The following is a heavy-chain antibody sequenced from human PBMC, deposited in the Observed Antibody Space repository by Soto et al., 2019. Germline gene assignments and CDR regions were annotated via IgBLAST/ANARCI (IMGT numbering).Heavy chain of an antibody. V-gene: IGHV2-5*01. J-gene: IGHJ4*02. CDR3: AHRRGGYKWDDGDFEY. CDR1: GFSLSTSGEA. CDR2: IYWYNDR. D-gene: IGHD1-20*01. Sequence: QITLRESGPTLVQPTQTLTLICSFSGFSLSTSGEAVGWIRQLPGEALERLAIIYWYNDRRYKPSPRSRLAITKNTSTNQVVLTMTSVDPVDTATYYCAHRRGGYKWDDGDFEYGGPGILVPVSS.